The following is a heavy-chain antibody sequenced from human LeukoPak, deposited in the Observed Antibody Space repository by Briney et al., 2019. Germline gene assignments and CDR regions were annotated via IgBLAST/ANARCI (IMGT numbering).Heavy chain of an antibody. D-gene: IGHD3-10*01. CDR1: GGSFNDYY. J-gene: IGHJ5*02. V-gene: IGHV4-34*01. CDR3: ARRFSRITMIRGESWFDP. Sequence: PSETLSLTCAVYGGSFNDYYWNWIRQPPGKGLEWIGEINLRGSTTYNPSLKSRVTISLDESKSQFSLKLSSVTAADTAVYYCARRFSRITMIRGESWFDPWGQGTLVTVSS. CDR2: INLRGST.